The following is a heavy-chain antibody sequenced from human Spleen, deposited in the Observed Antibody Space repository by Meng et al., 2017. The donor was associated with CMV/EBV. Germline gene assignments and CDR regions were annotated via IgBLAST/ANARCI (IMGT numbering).Heavy chain of an antibody. CDR3: TRREDYDILTGYYPKGNDY. CDR2: IRSKANSYAT. V-gene: IGHV3-73*01. Sequence: GESLKISCEASGFTFSTYEMNWVRQASGKGLEWVGRIRSKANSYATAYAASVKGRFTISRDDSKNTAYLQMNSLKTEDTAVYYCTRREDYDILTGYYPKGNDYWGQGTLVTVSS. J-gene: IGHJ4*02. CDR1: GFTFSTYE. D-gene: IGHD3-9*01.